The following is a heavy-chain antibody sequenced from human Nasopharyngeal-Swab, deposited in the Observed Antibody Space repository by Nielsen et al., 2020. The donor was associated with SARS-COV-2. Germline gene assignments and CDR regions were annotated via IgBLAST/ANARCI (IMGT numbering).Heavy chain of an antibody. J-gene: IGHJ4*02. Sequence: GESLKISCAAPGFTFSSYAMSWVRQAPGKGLEWVSAISGSGGSTYYADSVKGRFTISRDNSKNTLYLQMNSLRAEDTAVYYCAKQVIVVVNHPYNDYWGQGTLVTVSS. D-gene: IGHD3-22*01. CDR1: GFTFSSYA. V-gene: IGHV3-23*01. CDR3: AKQVIVVVNHPYNDY. CDR2: ISGSGGST.